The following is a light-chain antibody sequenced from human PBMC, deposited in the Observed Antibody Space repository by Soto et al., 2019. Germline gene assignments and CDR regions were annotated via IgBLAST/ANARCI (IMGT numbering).Light chain of an antibody. V-gene: IGKV3-20*01. Sequence: IVMTQSPATLSVSPGETATLSCRAPQNILRNLAWYQHKPGQAPGLLIYGAFSRATGIPDRFSGSGSGTDFTLTISRLEPEDFAVYYCQQYGSLITFGQGTRLEIK. CDR1: QNILRN. J-gene: IGKJ5*01. CDR2: GAF. CDR3: QQYGSLIT.